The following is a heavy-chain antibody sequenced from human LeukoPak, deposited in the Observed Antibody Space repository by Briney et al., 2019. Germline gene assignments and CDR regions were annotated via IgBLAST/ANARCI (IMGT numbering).Heavy chain of an antibody. V-gene: IGHV1-69*05. Sequence: GASVKVSCKASGGTFSSYAISWVRQAPGQGLEWMGGIIPIFGTANYAQKFQGRVTITTDESTSTAYMELSSLRSEDTAVYCCAMLPDTYYYDSSGYNGAYFDYWGQGTLVTVSS. CDR3: AMLPDTYYYDSSGYNGAYFDY. J-gene: IGHJ4*02. D-gene: IGHD3-22*01. CDR1: GGTFSSYA. CDR2: IIPIFGTA.